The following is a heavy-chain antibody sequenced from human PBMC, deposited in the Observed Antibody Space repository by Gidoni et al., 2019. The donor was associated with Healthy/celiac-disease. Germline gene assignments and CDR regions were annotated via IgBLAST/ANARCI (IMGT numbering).Heavy chain of an antibody. CDR2: INHSGST. V-gene: IGHV4-34*01. Sequence: QVQLQQWGAGLLKPSETLSLTCAVYGGSFSGYYWSWIRQPPGKGLEWIGEINHSGSTNYNPSLKSRVTISVDTSKNQFSLKLSSVTAADTAVYYCARGMTTVTPRRFDPWGQGTLVTVSS. D-gene: IGHD4-17*01. CDR1: GGSFSGYY. CDR3: ARGMTTVTPRRFDP. J-gene: IGHJ5*02.